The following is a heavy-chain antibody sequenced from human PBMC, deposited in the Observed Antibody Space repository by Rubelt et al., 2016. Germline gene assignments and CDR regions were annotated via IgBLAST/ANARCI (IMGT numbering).Heavy chain of an antibody. J-gene: IGHJ4*02. CDR2: INTNTGNP. D-gene: IGHD3-10*01. CDR1: GYTFTSYA. CDR3: ARGMRWFGENY. V-gene: IGHV7-4-1*02. Sequence: QVQLVQSGSELKKPGASVKVSCKASGYTFTSYALNWVRQAPGQGLEWMGWINTNTGNPTYAQGFTGRFVFCLVASVSTAYLQVSSLRGEDTAVYYCARGMRWFGENYWGQGTLVTVSS.